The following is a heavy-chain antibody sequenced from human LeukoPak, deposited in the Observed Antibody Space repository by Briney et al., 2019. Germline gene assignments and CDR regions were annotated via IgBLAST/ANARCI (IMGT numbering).Heavy chain of an antibody. V-gene: IGHV1-18*01. J-gene: IGHJ5*02. D-gene: IGHD3-10*01. CDR2: VSAYNGNT. Sequence: ASVKVSCKASGYTFTNYGIIWVRQAPGQGLEYMGWVSAYNGNTHYARRLQGRVTMSTDTATSTAYMELRSLRYDDTAVYYCARVELRWSGELLFGKKNWFDPWGQEPWSPSPQ. CDR1: GYTFTNYG. CDR3: ARVELRWSGELLFGKKNWFDP.